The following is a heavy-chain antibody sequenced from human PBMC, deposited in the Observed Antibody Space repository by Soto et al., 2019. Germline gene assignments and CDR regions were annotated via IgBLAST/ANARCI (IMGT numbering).Heavy chain of an antibody. CDR1: ASSISIYY. D-gene: IGHD1-1*01. V-gene: IGHV4-38-2*02. CDR2: IYHSGSS. J-gene: IGHJ6*02. Sequence: QVHLQESGPGLVKPSETLSLTCAIGASSISIYYWGWIRQPPGKGLEWIGSIYHSGSSYYNTSLKSRVSLSLDTSKGQLSLNLTSVTAAYTACYYCAREDDGAGMDVWGQGTTVIVSS. CDR3: AREDDGAGMDV.